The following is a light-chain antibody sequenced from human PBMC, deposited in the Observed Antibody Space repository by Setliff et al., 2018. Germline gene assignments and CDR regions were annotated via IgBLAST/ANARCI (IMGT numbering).Light chain of an antibody. Sequence: QSALAQPPSASGSPGQSVTISCTGTSSDVGGYNYVSWYQQHPGKAPKLMIYEVSKRPSGVPDRFSGSKSGNTASLTISGLQAEDEADYYCSSYTSSSTDVFGTGTKGTVL. V-gene: IGLV2-8*01. CDR2: EVS. J-gene: IGLJ1*01. CDR3: SSYTSSSTDV. CDR1: SSDVGGYNY.